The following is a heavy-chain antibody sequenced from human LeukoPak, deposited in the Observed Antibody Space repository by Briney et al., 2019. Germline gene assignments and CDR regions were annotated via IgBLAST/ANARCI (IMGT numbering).Heavy chain of an antibody. CDR1: GFTFSSYG. V-gene: IGHV3-23*01. Sequence: GGSLRLSCAASGFTFSSYGMSWVRQAPGKGLEWVSAISGSGGSTYYADSVKGRFTISRDNSKNTLYLQMNSLRAEDTAVYYCARADSYTMDAFDIWGQGTMVTVSS. J-gene: IGHJ3*02. CDR3: ARADSYTMDAFDI. D-gene: IGHD3-22*01. CDR2: ISGSGGST.